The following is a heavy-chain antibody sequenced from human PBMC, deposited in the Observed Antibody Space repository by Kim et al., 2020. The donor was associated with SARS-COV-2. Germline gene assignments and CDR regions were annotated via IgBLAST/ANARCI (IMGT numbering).Heavy chain of an antibody. CDR3: TKDFDWESGH. Sequence: GGSLRLSCVASGITFSTSFMHWVRQTPGKGLLWVSRIDGDGSTTSYADSVRGRFTISRDNAKNTVYLQMNSLRAEDTAVYYCTKDFDWESGHWGQGTLV. J-gene: IGHJ4*02. CDR1: GITFSTSF. D-gene: IGHD3-9*01. CDR2: IDGDGSTT. V-gene: IGHV3-74*01.